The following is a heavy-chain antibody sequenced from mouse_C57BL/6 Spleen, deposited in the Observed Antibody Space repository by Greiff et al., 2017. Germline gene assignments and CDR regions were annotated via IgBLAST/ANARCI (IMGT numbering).Heavy chain of an antibody. Sequence: EVHLVESGGGLVKPGGSLKLSCAASGFTFSSYAMSWVRQTPEKRLEWVATISDGGSYTYYPDNVKGRFTISRDNAKNNLYLQMSHLKSEDTAMYYCARDLFYSNYLDYWGQGTTLTVSS. CDR2: ISDGGSYT. J-gene: IGHJ2*01. CDR1: GFTFSSYA. D-gene: IGHD2-5*01. V-gene: IGHV5-4*01. CDR3: ARDLFYSNYLDY.